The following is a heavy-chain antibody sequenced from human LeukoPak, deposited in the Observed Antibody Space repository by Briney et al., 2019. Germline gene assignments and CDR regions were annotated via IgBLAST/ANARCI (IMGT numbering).Heavy chain of an antibody. CDR1: GFTFSAYS. D-gene: IGHD3-10*01. V-gene: IGHV3-64*02. CDR2: ISGSGDGT. CDR3: ARQKGSGANWYDH. Sequence: GRSLRLSCAASGFTFSAYSMQWVRQAPGKGLEYVSYISGSGDGTHYADSVKGRFTISRDNSKTMLYLQMGSLRPEDMAIYYCARQKGSGANWYDHWGQGALVTVSS. J-gene: IGHJ5*02.